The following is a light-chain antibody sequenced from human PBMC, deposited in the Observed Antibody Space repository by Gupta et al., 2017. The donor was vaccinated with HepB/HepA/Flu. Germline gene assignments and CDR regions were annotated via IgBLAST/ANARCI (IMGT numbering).Light chain of an antibody. V-gene: IGKV3-11*01. J-gene: IGKJ2*02. CDR2: DSS. CDR1: QSVSGY. CDR3: QQQNTGRPTRT. Sequence: VLTQSPATLSLSPGERATLSCRASQSVSGYFTWYQQKPGQAPRLLIYDSSNRAMGIPVRFSGSGGGTDTXLTITSXEPEDSAVYSCQQQNTGRPTRTFGXGTKLEIK.